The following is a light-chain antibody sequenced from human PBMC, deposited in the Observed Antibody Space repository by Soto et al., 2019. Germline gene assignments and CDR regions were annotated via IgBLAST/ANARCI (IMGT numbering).Light chain of an antibody. CDR1: HNIGARY. CDR3: QQYGGSPIT. V-gene: IGKV3-20*01. J-gene: IGKJ5*01. CDR2: GAS. Sequence: ENVLTQSPGTLSLSPGERATLSCRASHNIGARYLAWYQQKPGQAPRLLIYGASGRATGIPDRFSGSGSGTDFTLTISRLEPEDFAVYYCQQYGGSPITFGQGTRLEIK.